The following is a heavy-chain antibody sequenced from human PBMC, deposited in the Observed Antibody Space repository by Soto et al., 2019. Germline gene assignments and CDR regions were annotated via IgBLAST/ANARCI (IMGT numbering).Heavy chain of an antibody. CDR3: ARRVYDTRLNYMYFDF. Sequence: ETLPLSCDVSGVSLTSGNWWTWLRQSPQRGLEYIGEIFHDGTANYYPSFERRVAMSVDTSRNQFSLKLTSVTAADTAVYFCARRVYDTRLNYMYFDFWGPGTLVTV. CDR2: IFHDGTA. V-gene: IGHV4-4*01. J-gene: IGHJ4*02. CDR1: GVSLTSGNW. D-gene: IGHD3-10*01.